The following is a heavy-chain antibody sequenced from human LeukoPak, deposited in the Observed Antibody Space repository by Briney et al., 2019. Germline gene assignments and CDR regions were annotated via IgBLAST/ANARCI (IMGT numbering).Heavy chain of an antibody. V-gene: IGHV3-7*01. Sequence: GGSLRLSCAASGFTFNKWWMNWVRQAPGKGLEWVANIKEDSSENYVDSMKGRFTISRDNAKNSLYLQMNSLTAEDTAVYYCARESGRFLFDSWGQGTLVTVSS. CDR3: ARESGRFLFDS. D-gene: IGHD3-3*01. J-gene: IGHJ5*01. CDR2: IKEDSSEN. CDR1: GFTFNKWW.